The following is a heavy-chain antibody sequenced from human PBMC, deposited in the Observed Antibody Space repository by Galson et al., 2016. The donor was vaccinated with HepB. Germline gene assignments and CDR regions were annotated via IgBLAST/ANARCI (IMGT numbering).Heavy chain of an antibody. Sequence: SLRLSCAASGFSFDDYAMHWVRQVPGRGLEWVSGISWKSYNIVYADSVKGRFTISRDNAKNSLYLQMNSLRAEDTALYYCARLYGSGSFDYWGQGTLVTVSS. D-gene: IGHD3-10*01. CDR2: ISWKSYNI. CDR3: ARLYGSGSFDY. CDR1: GFSFDDYA. J-gene: IGHJ4*02. V-gene: IGHV3-9*01.